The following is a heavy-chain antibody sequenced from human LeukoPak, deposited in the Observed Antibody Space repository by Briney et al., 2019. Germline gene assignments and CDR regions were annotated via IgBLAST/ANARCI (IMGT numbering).Heavy chain of an antibody. CDR2: IYYSGST. Sequence: SETLSLTCTVSGGSISSGGYYWSWIRQHPGKGLEWIGYIYYSGSTYYNPSLKSRVTISVDTSKNQFSLKLSSVTAADTAVYYCAREATSYYYDSSGPAGYFQHWGQGTLVTVSS. CDR1: GGSISSGGYY. V-gene: IGHV4-31*03. J-gene: IGHJ1*01. CDR3: AREATSYYYDSSGPAGYFQH. D-gene: IGHD3-22*01.